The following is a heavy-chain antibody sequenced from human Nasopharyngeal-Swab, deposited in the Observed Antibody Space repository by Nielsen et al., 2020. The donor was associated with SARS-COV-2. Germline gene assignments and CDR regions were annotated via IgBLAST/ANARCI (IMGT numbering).Heavy chain of an antibody. V-gene: IGHV3-15*01. CDR3: TTDRGITERPLFDF. CDR2: IKNKSDGGTT. D-gene: IGHD1-14*01. Sequence: GESLKISCAASGFTFTNAWMGWVRQAPGKGLEWVGRIKNKSDGGTTDYAAPVKGRFSISRDDSRNTIYVQMNTLQTEDTAVYYCTTDRGITERPLFDFWGQGTLVTVSS. CDR1: GFTFTNAW. J-gene: IGHJ4*02.